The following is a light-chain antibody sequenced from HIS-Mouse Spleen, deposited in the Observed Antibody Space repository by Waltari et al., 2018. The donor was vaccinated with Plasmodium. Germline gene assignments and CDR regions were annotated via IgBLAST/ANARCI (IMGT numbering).Light chain of an antibody. CDR1: ALTKNY. CDR2: EDS. V-gene: IGLV3-10*01. CDR3: YSTDSSGNHRV. J-gene: IGLJ3*02. Sequence: SYELTQPPSVSVSQGQTARITCPGDALTKNYDFWYQQKSGQAPVLVIYEDSKRPSGIPERFSGSSSGTMATLTISGAQVEDEADYYCYSTDSSGNHRVFGGGTKLTVL.